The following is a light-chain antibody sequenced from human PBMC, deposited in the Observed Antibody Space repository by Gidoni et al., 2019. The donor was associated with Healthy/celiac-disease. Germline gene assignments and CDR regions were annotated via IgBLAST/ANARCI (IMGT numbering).Light chain of an antibody. Sequence: QSALTQPASVSGSPGPSITISCTGTSRDVGGYNYVSWYQQHPGKAPKLMIYEVSNRPSGVSNRFSGSKSGNTASLTISGLQAEDEADYYCSSYTSSSTLEVVFGGGTKLTVL. J-gene: IGLJ2*01. CDR2: EVS. CDR1: SRDVGGYNY. CDR3: SSYTSSSTLEVV. V-gene: IGLV2-14*01.